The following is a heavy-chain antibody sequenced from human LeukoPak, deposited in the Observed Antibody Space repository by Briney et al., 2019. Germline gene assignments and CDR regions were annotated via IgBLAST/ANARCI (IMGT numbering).Heavy chain of an antibody. D-gene: IGHD1-1*01. V-gene: IGHV4-31*03. CDR2: IGYTGDT. CDR1: GGSINSGAYY. Sequence: SQTLSLTCTVSGGSINSGAYYWSWVRQLPEKGLDWIGYIGYTGDTYYNPSLRSRATISKDTSKTQFSLRLNSLTAADTAVYYCARVAAATTNPRFDFWGQGTLVTVSS. CDR3: ARVAAATTNPRFDF. J-gene: IGHJ4*02.